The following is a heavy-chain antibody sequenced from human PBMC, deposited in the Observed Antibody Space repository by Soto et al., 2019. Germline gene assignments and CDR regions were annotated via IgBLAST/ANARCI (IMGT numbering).Heavy chain of an antibody. Sequence: PVGSLRLSCAASGFTFSSYSMNWVRQAPGKGLEWVSSISSSSSYIYYADSVKGRFTISRDNAKNSLYLQMNSLRAEDTAVYYCARDHCSGGSCQIYYYYYYMDGWGKGTTVTSP. CDR2: ISSSSSYI. CDR1: GFTFSSYS. D-gene: IGHD2-15*01. V-gene: IGHV3-21*01. CDR3: ARDHCSGGSCQIYYYYYYMDG. J-gene: IGHJ6*03.